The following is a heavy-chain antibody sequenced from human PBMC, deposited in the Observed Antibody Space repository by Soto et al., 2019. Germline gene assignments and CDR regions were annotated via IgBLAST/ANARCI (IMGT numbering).Heavy chain of an antibody. CDR3: ARGLVVPAAMTRYCLYYMDA. J-gene: IGHJ6*03. Sequence: QVQLVQSGAEVKKPGASVKVSCKASGYTFTGYYMHWVRQAPGQGLEWMGWINPNSGGTNYAQKFQGWVTMTRDWFMRTAYVDLSRLRSDDAAVYSCARGLVVPAAMTRYCLYYMDAWGKGTTVTGSS. CDR2: INPNSGGT. V-gene: IGHV1-2*04. CDR1: GYTFTGYY. D-gene: IGHD2-2*01.